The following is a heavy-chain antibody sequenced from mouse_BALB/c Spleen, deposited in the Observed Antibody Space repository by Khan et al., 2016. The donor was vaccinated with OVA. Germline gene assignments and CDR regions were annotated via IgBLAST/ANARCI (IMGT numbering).Heavy chain of an antibody. D-gene: IGHD1-1*01. Sequence: QVQLKESGAELMKPGASVKISCKATGYTFSSYWIEWVKQRPGHGLEWIGEILPGSGSTNYNEKFKGKATFTADTSSNTAYMQLSSLTSEDSAVYYCARGGSYVGFAYWGQGTLVTVSA. J-gene: IGHJ3*01. CDR2: ILPGSGST. CDR3: ARGGSYVGFAY. CDR1: GYTFSSYW. V-gene: IGHV1-9*01.